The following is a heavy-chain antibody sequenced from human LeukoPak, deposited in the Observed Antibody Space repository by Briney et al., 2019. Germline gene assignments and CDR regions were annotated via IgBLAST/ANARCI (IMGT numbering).Heavy chain of an antibody. CDR1: GYTFTSYD. Sequence: GASVKVSCKASGYTFTSYDINWVRQATGQGLEWMGWMNPNSGNTGYAQKFQGRVTMTRNTSISTAYMELSSLRSGDTAVYYCARGPETNYYYDSSPDDYWGQGTLVTVSS. J-gene: IGHJ4*02. CDR3: ARGPETNYYYDSSPDDY. D-gene: IGHD3-22*01. CDR2: MNPNSGNT. V-gene: IGHV1-8*01.